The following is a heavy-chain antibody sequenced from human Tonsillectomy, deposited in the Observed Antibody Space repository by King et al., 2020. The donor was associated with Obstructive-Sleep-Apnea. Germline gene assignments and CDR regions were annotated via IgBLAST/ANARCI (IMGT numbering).Heavy chain of an antibody. D-gene: IGHD2/OR15-2a*01. CDR3: ARDRGTTTSYFDY. V-gene: IGHV4-31*03. CDR2: IYYSGST. CDR1: GGSISSGGYY. Sequence: QLQESGPGLVKPSQTLSLTCTVSGGSISSGGYYWSWIRQPPGKGLEWIGYIYYSGSTYYNPSLTSRVTLSVDTSKNQFSLKLSSVTAADTAVYYCARDRGTTTSYFDYWGQGTLVTVSS. J-gene: IGHJ4*02.